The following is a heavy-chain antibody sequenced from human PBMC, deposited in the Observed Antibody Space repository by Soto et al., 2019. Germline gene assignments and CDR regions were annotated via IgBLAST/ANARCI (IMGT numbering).Heavy chain of an antibody. CDR1: GGSFSGYY. CDR2: IDHSGST. J-gene: IGHJ6*02. Sequence: PSETLSLTCAVYGGSFSGYYWTWIRQPPGTGLEWIGEIDHSGSTTYNPSLKSRVTISVDTSNNQISLKLTSVTAADTAVYYCARDTAPSDVWGQGTTVTVSS. CDR3: ARDTAPSDV. V-gene: IGHV4-34*01. D-gene: IGHD4-17*01.